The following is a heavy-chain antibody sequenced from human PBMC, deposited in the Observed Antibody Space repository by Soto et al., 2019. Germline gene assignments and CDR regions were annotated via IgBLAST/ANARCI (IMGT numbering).Heavy chain of an antibody. Sequence: ASVRISCKAFRYTFTRYAIHGVRQAPGQRLEWMGWINAGNGNTKYSQKFQGRVTITRDTSASTAYMELSSLRFEDTAVYYCARADDGYDHCGMDVRGQGTTVTVSS. CDR1: RYTFTRYA. J-gene: IGHJ6*02. V-gene: IGHV1-3*01. CDR3: ARADDGYDHCGMDV. CDR2: INAGNGNT. D-gene: IGHD5-12*01.